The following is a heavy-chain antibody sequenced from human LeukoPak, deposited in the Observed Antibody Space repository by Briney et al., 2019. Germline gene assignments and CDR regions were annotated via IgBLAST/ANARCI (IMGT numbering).Heavy chain of an antibody. CDR3: AKDHYGDRPMEYFDY. Sequence: GGSLRLSCAASGFTFSSYGMHWVRQAPGKGLEWVAVISYDGSNKYYADSVKGRFTISRDNSKNTLYLQMNSLRAEDTAVYYCAKDHYGDRPMEYFDYWGQGTLVTVSS. CDR2: ISYDGSNK. V-gene: IGHV3-30*18. J-gene: IGHJ4*02. CDR1: GFTFSSYG. D-gene: IGHD4-17*01.